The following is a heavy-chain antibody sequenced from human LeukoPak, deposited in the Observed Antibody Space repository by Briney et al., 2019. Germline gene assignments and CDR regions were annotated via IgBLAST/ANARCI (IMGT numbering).Heavy chain of an antibody. CDR1: GFTFSGYY. D-gene: IGHD3-10*01. J-gene: IGHJ4*02. V-gene: IGHV1-2*02. CDR2: ISPNSGGT. Sequence: VASVKVSCKASGFTFSGYYMHWVRHAPGQGLEWMAWISPNSGGTNYVQKFQGRVTVTRDTSISTDYMEISGLTSDDTALYYCAREPSGSGGYDYWGQGTLVTVSS. CDR3: AREPSGSGGYDY.